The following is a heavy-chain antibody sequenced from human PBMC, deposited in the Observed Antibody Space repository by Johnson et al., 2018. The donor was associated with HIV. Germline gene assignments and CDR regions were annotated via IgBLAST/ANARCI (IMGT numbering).Heavy chain of an antibody. V-gene: IGHV3-30*04. J-gene: IGHJ3*02. CDR1: GFTFSSYA. D-gene: IGHD6-6*01. CDR2: ISYDGSNK. Sequence: QVQLVESGGGVVRPGGSLRLSCAASGFTFSSYAMHWVRQAPGKGLEWVAVISYDGSNKYYADSVKGRFTISRDNSKNTLYLQMNSLRAEDTAVYYCAREYSSLSQGAFDIWGQGTMVTVSS. CDR3: AREYSSLSQGAFDI.